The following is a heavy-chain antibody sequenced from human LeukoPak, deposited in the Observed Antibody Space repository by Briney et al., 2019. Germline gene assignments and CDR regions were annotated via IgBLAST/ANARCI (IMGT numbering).Heavy chain of an antibody. Sequence: GGSLRLSCAASGFTFSSYSMNWVRQAPGKGLEWVSYISSSSSTIYYADSVKGRFTISRDNAKNSLYLQMNSLRPKDTALYYCVKDRGLRNQWLQVTYDSWGQGTLVTVSS. CDR2: ISSSSSTI. D-gene: IGHD5-24*01. J-gene: IGHJ4*02. CDR1: GFTFSSYS. V-gene: IGHV3-48*01. CDR3: VKDRGLRNQWLQVTYDS.